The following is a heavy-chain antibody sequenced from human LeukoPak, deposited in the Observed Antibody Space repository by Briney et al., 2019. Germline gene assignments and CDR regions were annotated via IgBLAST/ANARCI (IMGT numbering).Heavy chain of an antibody. CDR1: GGSISSYY. CDR3: ARGTSSGWYGGDFDS. CDR2: IYYSGST. D-gene: IGHD6-19*01. J-gene: IGHJ4*02. Sequence: SETLSLTCTVSGGSISSYYWSWIRQPPGKGLEWIGYIYYSGSTNYNPSLKSRVTISVDTSKNQFSLKLSSVTAADTAVYYCARGTSSGWYGGDFDSWGQGTLVTVSS. V-gene: IGHV4-59*01.